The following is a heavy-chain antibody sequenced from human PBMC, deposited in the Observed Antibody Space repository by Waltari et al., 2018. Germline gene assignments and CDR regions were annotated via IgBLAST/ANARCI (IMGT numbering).Heavy chain of an antibody. CDR1: GFTFSRYW. J-gene: IGHJ3*02. Sequence: EVQLVESGGGLVQPGGSLRLSCAASGFTFSRYWMSWVRQAPGKGLEWVANIKQDGSEKYYVDFVKGRFTISRDNAKNSLYLQMNSLRAEDTAVYYCARGEYSWAFDIWGQGTMVTVSS. CDR3: ARGEYSWAFDI. CDR2: IKQDGSEK. V-gene: IGHV3-7*01. D-gene: IGHD2-15*01.